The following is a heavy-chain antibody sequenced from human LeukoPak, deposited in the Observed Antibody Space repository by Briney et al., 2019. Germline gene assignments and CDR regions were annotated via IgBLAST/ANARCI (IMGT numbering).Heavy chain of an antibody. CDR2: ISGGGGST. CDR3: AKEGVVRGVIIKEGEFDY. J-gene: IGHJ4*02. D-gene: IGHD3-10*01. CDR1: GFTFSSYA. V-gene: IGHV3-23*01. Sequence: GGSLRLSCAASGFTFSSYAMSWVRQAPGKGLEWVSAISGGGGSTYYADSVKGRFTISRDNSKNTLYLQMNSLRAEDTAVYYCAKEGVVRGVIIKEGEFDYWGQGTLVTVSS.